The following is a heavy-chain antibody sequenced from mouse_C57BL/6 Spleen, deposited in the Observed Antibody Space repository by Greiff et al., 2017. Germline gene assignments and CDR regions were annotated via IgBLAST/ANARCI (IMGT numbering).Heavy chain of an antibody. CDR2: IHPNSGST. V-gene: IGHV1-64*01. Sequence: QVQLQQPGAELVKPGASVKLSCKASGYTFTSYWMHWVKQRPGQGLEWIGMIHPNSGSTNYNEKFKSKATLTVDKSSSTAYMQLSSLTSEDSAVYYCARRITTVGTEYFDVWGKGTTVTVSS. CDR1: GYTFTSYW. D-gene: IGHD1-1*01. CDR3: ARRITTVGTEYFDV. J-gene: IGHJ1*03.